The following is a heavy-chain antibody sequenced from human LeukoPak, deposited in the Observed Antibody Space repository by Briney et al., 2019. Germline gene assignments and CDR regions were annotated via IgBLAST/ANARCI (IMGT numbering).Heavy chain of an antibody. J-gene: IGHJ5*02. CDR3: ATDWTLRGVPTFFDP. CDR1: GFTIENHV. Sequence: GRSLRLSCEASGFTIENHVMTWVRQAPGKGPEWVASQSGSGHNTYYSESVRGRFAISRDNSKNTGFLQMNSLRVEDTAIYYCATDWTLRGVPTFFDPWGQGTVVSVSS. CDR2: QSGSGHNT. D-gene: IGHD3-10*01. V-gene: IGHV3-23*01.